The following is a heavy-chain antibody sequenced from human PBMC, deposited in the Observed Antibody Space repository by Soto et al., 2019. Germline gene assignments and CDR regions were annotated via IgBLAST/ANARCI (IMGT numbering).Heavy chain of an antibody. V-gene: IGHV1-18*04. CDR2: ISAYNDNT. J-gene: IGHJ6*02. CDR3: ARSDREVPYYGMDV. Sequence: QVQLVQSGKEVVKPGASVKVSCQASGYTFNTYGISWVRQAPGQGLEWMGWISAYNDNTKYVQNLQGRVTMTTDTSTSTAYLELRSLRSDDTAVFYCARSDREVPYYGMDVWGQGTTVTVSS. D-gene: IGHD1-1*01. CDR1: GYTFNTYG.